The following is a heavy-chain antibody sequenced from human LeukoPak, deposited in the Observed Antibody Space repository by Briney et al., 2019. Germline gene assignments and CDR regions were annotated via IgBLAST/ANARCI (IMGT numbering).Heavy chain of an antibody. CDR3: AKDGQQQLVHYYYYYMDV. V-gene: IGHV3-23*01. CDR2: ISGSGGST. J-gene: IGHJ6*03. Sequence: TGGSLRLSCAASGFTFSSYAMSWVRQAPGKGLEWVSAISGSGGSTYYADSVKGRFTISRDNSKNTLYLQMNSLRAEDTAVYYCAKDGQQQLVHYYYYYMDVWGKGTTVTVSS. D-gene: IGHD6-13*01. CDR1: GFTFSSYA.